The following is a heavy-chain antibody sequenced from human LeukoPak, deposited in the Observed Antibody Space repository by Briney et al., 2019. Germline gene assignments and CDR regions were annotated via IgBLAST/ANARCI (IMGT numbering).Heavy chain of an antibody. CDR1: GYTFTNYY. J-gene: IGHJ4*02. V-gene: IGHV1-46*01. CDR3: ARSGGVATIYN. CDR2: INPSGGST. Sequence: GASVKVSCKASGYTFTNYYIHWVRQAPGQGLEWMGLINPSGGSTSYAQKVQGRVTMTRDMSTSTVYMELSSLRSEDTAIYYCARSGGVATIYNWGQGTLVTVSS. D-gene: IGHD5-12*01.